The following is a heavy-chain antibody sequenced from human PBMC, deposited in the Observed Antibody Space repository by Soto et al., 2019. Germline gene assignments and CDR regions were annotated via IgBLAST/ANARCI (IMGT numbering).Heavy chain of an antibody. CDR3: SRQASDFWSGKPQYYMGV. V-gene: IGHV3-73*01. CDR1: GFTFSGSA. CDR2: IRSKANNYAT. J-gene: IGHJ6*03. Sequence: PGGSLRLSCAASGFTFSGSAMHWVRQASGKGLEWVGRIRSKANNYATAYGASVKGRFTISRDDSKNTAYLQMNSLKTEDTAVYYCSRQASDFWSGKPQYYMGVWGKGTTVTVSS. D-gene: IGHD3-3*01.